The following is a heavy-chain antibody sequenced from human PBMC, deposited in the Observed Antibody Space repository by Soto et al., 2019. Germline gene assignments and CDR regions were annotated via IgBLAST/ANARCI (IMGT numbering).Heavy chain of an antibody. CDR2: ISGSGGST. D-gene: IGHD4-17*01. Sequence: GGSLRLSCAASGFTFSRYAMSWVRQAPGKGLEWVSAISGSGGSTYYADSVKGRFTISRDNSKNTLYLQMNSLRAEDTAVYYCAKDRATVTRNRPSPFDYWGQGTLVTVSS. CDR1: GFTFSRYA. J-gene: IGHJ4*02. CDR3: AKDRATVTRNRPSPFDY. V-gene: IGHV3-23*01.